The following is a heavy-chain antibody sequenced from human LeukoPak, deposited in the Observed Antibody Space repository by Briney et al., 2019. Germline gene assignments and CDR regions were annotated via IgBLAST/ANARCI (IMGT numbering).Heavy chain of an antibody. V-gene: IGHV4-38-2*01. CDR1: GYSISSGYY. Sequence: SETLSLTCAVSGYSISSGYYWGWIRQPPGKGLEWIGSIYHSGSTYYNPSLKSRVTISVDTCKNQFSLKLSSVTAADTAVYYCARTLGYCSSTSCYGWWFDPWGQGTLVTVSS. J-gene: IGHJ5*02. D-gene: IGHD2-2*01. CDR3: ARTLGYCSSTSCYGWWFDP. CDR2: IYHSGST.